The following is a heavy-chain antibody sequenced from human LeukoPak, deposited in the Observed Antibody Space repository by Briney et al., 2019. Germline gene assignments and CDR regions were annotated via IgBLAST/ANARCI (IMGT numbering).Heavy chain of an antibody. CDR3: ARDLRQVIWGFFDY. V-gene: IGHV3-48*01. CDR1: VFTFESFG. D-gene: IGHD2-21*01. CDR2: ISGSSVAI. J-gene: IGHJ4*02. Sequence: GVSLRLSCEVSVFTFESFGLIWVRQAPGKGPEWIAYISGSSVAIYYADSVKGRFTISRDNAKNSLFLQMNSLRAEDTAVYYCARDLRQVIWGFFDYWGQGTLVTVSS.